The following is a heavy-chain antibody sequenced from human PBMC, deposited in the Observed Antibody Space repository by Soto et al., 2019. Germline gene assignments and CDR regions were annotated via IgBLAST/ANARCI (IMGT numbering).Heavy chain of an antibody. Sequence: ASVKVSCKTSGYTFSNYGITWVRQAPGQPLEWLGWISLYSDGTNYARKFQGRVSMTTDTSTTTAYMELRSLRSDDTAVYYCARVVTGAEDWFGPWGQGTLVTVSS. V-gene: IGHV1-18*01. J-gene: IGHJ5*02. CDR1: GYTFSNYG. CDR2: ISLYSDGT. CDR3: ARVVTGAEDWFGP. D-gene: IGHD2-2*01.